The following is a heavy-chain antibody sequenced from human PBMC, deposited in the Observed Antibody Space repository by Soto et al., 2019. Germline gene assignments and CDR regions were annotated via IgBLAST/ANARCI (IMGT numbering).Heavy chain of an antibody. CDR1: GFSLNTVSMC. CDR2: IDWEDEK. CDR3: APPGGDTSGYHFDF. V-gene: IGHV2-70*12. Sequence: SGPTLVNPTQTLTLTCSFSGFSLNTVSMCVSWIRQTPGKALEWLALIDWEDEKFYSASLKTRLTISSDTSKNQVVLTMTNMNPANTATYYWAPPGGDTSGYHFDFGGRGPLVTSPS. D-gene: IGHD3-22*01. J-gene: IGHJ4*02.